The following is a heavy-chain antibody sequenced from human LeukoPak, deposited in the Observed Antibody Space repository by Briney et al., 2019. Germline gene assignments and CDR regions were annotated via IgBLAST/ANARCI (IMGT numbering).Heavy chain of an antibody. Sequence: PGGSLRLSCAASGLTVRNNYMSWVRQAPGKGLEWVSAIYTSGHSVYADSVKGRFIISKDNSDNTLYLQMNSRRAADTAIYYCARSGFWDGYSYYYMDVWGKGTTVTVSS. CDR3: ARSGFWDGYSYYYMDV. D-gene: IGHD3-3*01. CDR2: IYTSGHS. J-gene: IGHJ6*03. CDR1: GLTVRNNY. V-gene: IGHV3-53*01.